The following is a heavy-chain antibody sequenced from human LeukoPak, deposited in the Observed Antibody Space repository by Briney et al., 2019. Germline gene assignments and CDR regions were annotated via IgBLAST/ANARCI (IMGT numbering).Heavy chain of an antibody. V-gene: IGHV4-59*01. D-gene: IGHD6-13*01. CDR1: GGSISSYY. CDR3: ARDYIAAAGRSAFDI. J-gene: IGHJ3*02. CDR2: IYYSGST. Sequence: PSETLPLTCTVSGGSISSYYWSWIRQPPGKGLEWIGYIYYSGSTNYNPSLKSRVTISVDTSKNQFSLKLSSVTAADTAVYYCARDYIAAAGRSAFDIWGQGTMVTVSS.